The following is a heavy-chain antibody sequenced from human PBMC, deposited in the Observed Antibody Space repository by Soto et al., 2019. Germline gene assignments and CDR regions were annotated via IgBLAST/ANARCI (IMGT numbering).Heavy chain of an antibody. CDR3: ATDPLILGFVELSHDWFDP. V-gene: IGHV3-33*01. CDR1: GFTFSSYG. J-gene: IGHJ5*02. CDR2: IWYDGSNK. Sequence: QVQLVESGGGVVQPGRSLRLSCAASGFTFSSYGMHWVRQAPGKGLEWVAVIWYDGSNKYYADSVKGRFTISRDNSKNTLYLPMNGLRAEDTAVYYCATDPLILGFVELSHDWFDPWGQGTLVTVSS. D-gene: IGHD3-10*01.